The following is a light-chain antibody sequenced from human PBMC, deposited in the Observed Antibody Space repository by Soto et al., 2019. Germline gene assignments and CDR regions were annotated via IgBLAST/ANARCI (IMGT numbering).Light chain of an antibody. CDR3: QQSGT. J-gene: IGKJ3*01. CDR2: DVS. Sequence: DIQMTQSPSSLSASVGDRVTITCQASQDINNYLNWCQQKPGKAPKVLIHDVSNLETGVPSRFNGSGSGTDFTFIITSLQPEDIAAYYCQQSGTFGPGTKVDIK. V-gene: IGKV1-33*01. CDR1: QDINNY.